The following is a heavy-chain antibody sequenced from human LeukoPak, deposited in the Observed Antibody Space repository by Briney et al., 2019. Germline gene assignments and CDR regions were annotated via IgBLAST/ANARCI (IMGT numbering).Heavy chain of an antibody. J-gene: IGHJ5*02. D-gene: IGHD3-3*01. CDR3: ARVSRGLRFLEWLSDNWFDP. V-gene: IGHV4-34*01. Sequence: SETLSLTCAVYGGSLSGYYWSWIRQPPGKGLEWIGEINHSGSTNYNPSLKSRVTISVDTSKNQFSLKLSSVTAADTAVYYCARVSRGLRFLEWLSDNWFDPWGQGTLVTVSS. CDR2: INHSGST. CDR1: GGSLSGYY.